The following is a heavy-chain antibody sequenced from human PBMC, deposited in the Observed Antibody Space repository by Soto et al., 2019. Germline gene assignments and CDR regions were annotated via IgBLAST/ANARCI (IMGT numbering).Heavy chain of an antibody. CDR1: GYSFTSYW. CDR2: IYPGDSDT. J-gene: IGHJ6*02. CDR3: ARRKIYCSGGSCYSLDPYGMDV. D-gene: IGHD2-15*01. Sequence: EVQLVQSGAEVKKPGESLKISCKGSGYSFTSYWIGWVRQMPGKGLEWMGIIYPGDSDTRYSPSFQGQVTISADKSISTAYLQWSSLKASDTAMYYCARRKIYCSGGSCYSLDPYGMDVWGQGTTVTVSS. V-gene: IGHV5-51*01.